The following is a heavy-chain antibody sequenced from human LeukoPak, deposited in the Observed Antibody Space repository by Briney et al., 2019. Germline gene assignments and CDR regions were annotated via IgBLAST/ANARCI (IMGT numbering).Heavy chain of an antibody. CDR3: ARPDSRKYYYDSSGRFFQH. CDR2: IYYSGST. J-gene: IGHJ1*01. D-gene: IGHD3-22*01. V-gene: IGHV4-59*12. Sequence: ASETLSLTCTVSGGSISNKYWSWIRQPPGKGLEWIGYIYYSGSTNYNPSLKSRVTILVDTSKNQFSLKLSSVTAADTAVYYCARPDSRKYYYDSSGRFFQHWGQGTLVTVSS. CDR1: GGSISNKY.